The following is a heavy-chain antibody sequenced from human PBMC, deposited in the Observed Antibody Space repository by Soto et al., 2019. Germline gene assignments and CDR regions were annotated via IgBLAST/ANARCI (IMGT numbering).Heavy chain of an antibody. CDR1: GFTFNNYG. CDR2: ISYDGSSQ. D-gene: IGHD3-3*02. V-gene: IGHV3-30*03. J-gene: IGHJ4*02. CDR3: ARDHLWAFAY. Sequence: PGGFMRLSCAASGFTFNNYGVHWVRQAPGRGLEWVTVISYDGSSQNYADSVKGRFTISIDNAKNSLYLQMNSLRDEDTAVYFCARDHLWAFAYWGQGVLVTVSS.